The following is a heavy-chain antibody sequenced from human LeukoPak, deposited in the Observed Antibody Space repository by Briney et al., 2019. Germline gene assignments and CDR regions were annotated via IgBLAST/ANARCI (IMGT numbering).Heavy chain of an antibody. CDR3: ARDGLAGTDY. V-gene: IGHV3-9*01. Sequence: GGSLRLSCAVSGFTFDDYAMHWVRQAPGKGLEWVSGISWNSGSIGYADSVKGRFTISRDNAKNSLYLQMNSLRAEDTAVYYCARDGLAGTDYWGQGTLVTVSS. J-gene: IGHJ4*02. D-gene: IGHD6-19*01. CDR2: ISWNSGSI. CDR1: GFTFDDYA.